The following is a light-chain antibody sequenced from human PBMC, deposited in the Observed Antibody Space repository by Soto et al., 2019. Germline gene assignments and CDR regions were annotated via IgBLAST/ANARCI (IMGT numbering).Light chain of an antibody. V-gene: IGLV2-14*01. Sequence: QPVLNQPASVTGSPRQSIAISCTSTSSDVGGYDYVSWYQQQPDKAPKLMIYEVTKRPSGVSNRFSGSKSGNTASLTISGLQAEDEADYYCSSHTSGSTRVFGTGTKVTVL. CDR3: SSHTSGSTRV. CDR1: SSDVGGYDY. J-gene: IGLJ1*01. CDR2: EVT.